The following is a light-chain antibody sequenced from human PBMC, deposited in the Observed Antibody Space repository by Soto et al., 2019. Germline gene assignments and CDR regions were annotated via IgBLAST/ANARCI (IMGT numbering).Light chain of an antibody. J-gene: IGKJ5*01. CDR3: QQYNNWPPIT. Sequence: EIVMTRSPATLSVYPGERVTLSCRASQSVSSYLAWYQKKPVQAPRLLXYDTSTRATGIPARFSGSGSGTEFTLTISSLQSEDFAVYYCQQYNNWPPITFGQGTRLEIK. CDR2: DTS. CDR1: QSVSSY. V-gene: IGKV3-15*01.